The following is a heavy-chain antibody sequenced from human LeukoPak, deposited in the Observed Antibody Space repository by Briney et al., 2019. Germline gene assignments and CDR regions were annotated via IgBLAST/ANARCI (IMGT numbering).Heavy chain of an antibody. J-gene: IGHJ5*02. V-gene: IGHV4-4*07. D-gene: IGHD3-3*01. CDR2: IYTSGST. CDR3: ARQSTYDFWSGYYRGDPNWFDP. Sequence: SETLSLTCTVSGGSISSYYWSWIRQPAGKGLEWIGRIYTSGSTNYNPSLKSRVTMSVDTSKNQFSLKLSSVTAADTAVYYCARQSTYDFWSGYYRGDPNWFDPWGQGTLVTVSS. CDR1: GGSISSYY.